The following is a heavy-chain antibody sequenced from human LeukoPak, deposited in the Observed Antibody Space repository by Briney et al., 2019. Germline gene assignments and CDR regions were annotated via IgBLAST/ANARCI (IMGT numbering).Heavy chain of an antibody. CDR2: IYYSGST. V-gene: IGHV4-31*03. Sequence: TLSLTCTVSGGSISSGGYYWSWIRQHPGKGLEWIGYIYYSGSTYYNPSLKSRVTISVDTSKNQFSLKLSSVTAADTAVYYCARVFFWSGYYVFDYWGQGTLVTVSS. CDR1: GGSISSGGYY. D-gene: IGHD3-3*01. CDR3: ARVFFWSGYYVFDY. J-gene: IGHJ4*02.